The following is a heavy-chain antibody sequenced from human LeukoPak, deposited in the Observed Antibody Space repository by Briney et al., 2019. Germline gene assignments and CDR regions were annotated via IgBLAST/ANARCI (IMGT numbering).Heavy chain of an antibody. V-gene: IGHV1-2*02. Sequence: ASVKVSCKASGYAFTGYYMHWVRQAPGQGLEWMGWINPNSGGTNYAQKFQGRVTMTRDTSISTAYMELSRLRSDDTAVYYCASADTAMVVIDYWGQGTLVTVSS. J-gene: IGHJ4*02. CDR3: ASADTAMVVIDY. D-gene: IGHD5-18*01. CDR2: INPNSGGT. CDR1: GYAFTGYY.